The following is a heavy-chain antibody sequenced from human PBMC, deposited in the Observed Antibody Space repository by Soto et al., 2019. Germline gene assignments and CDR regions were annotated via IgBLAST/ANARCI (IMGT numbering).Heavy chain of an antibody. V-gene: IGHV3-23*01. Sequence: GGSLRLSCVASGFSFSNYAMNWVRQAPGKGLEWVSGISVRGGSTYYADSVTGRFTISRDNSNNTLYLQMHSLRAGDSAIYYCAKESANHFTYYFGYWGQGTLVTVSS. CDR1: GFSFSNYA. CDR3: AKESANHFTYYFGY. CDR2: ISVRGGST. D-gene: IGHD3-10*01. J-gene: IGHJ4*02.